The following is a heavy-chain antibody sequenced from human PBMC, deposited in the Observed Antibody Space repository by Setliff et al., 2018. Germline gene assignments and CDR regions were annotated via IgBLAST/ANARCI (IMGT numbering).Heavy chain of an antibody. Sequence: LRLSCAASGFTFSTYRMHWVRQAPGKGLEWVAVIWDDGGNKYHADSVKGRFTISRDNSKNALYLQMNSLRPEDTAVYYCARTCSGSGCYAGLESWGQGTPVTVSS. CDR2: IWDDGGNK. V-gene: IGHV3-33*08. CDR3: ARTCSGSGCYAGLES. CDR1: GFTFSTYR. D-gene: IGHD2-15*01. J-gene: IGHJ4*02.